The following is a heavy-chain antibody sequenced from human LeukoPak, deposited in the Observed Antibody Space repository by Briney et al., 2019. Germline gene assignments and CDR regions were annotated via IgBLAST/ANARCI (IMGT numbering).Heavy chain of an antibody. CDR3: ARRVVSGGATTGYYYYMDV. D-gene: IGHD1-26*01. Sequence: PGRSLRLSCAASGFTFSSYGMNWVRQAPGKGLEWVSSISSSSSYIYYADSVKGRFTISRDNAKNSLYLQMNSLRAEDTAVYYCARRVVSGGATTGYYYYMDVWGKGTTVTVSS. CDR2: ISSSSSYI. CDR1: GFTFSSYG. V-gene: IGHV3-21*01. J-gene: IGHJ6*03.